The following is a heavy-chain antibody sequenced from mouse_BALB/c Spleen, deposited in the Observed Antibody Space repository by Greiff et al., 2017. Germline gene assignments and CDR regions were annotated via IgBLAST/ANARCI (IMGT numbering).Heavy chain of an antibody. Sequence: VQVVESGPGLVQPSQSLSITCTVSGFSLTSYGVHWVRQSPGKGLEWLGVIWSGGSTDYNAAFISRLSISKDNSKSQVFFKMNSLQADDTAIYYCARNWEITTDAMDYWGQGTSVTVSS. D-gene: IGHD2-4*01. J-gene: IGHJ4*01. V-gene: IGHV2-4-1*01. CDR1: GFSLTSYG. CDR2: IWSGGST. CDR3: ARNWEITTDAMDY.